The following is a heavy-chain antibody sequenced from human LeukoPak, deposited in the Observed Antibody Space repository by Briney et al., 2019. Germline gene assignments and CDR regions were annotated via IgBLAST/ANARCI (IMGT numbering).Heavy chain of an antibody. J-gene: IGHJ6*03. CDR2: IIPIFGTA. Sequence: VASVKVSCKASGYTFTSYAMHWVRQAPGQGLEWMGGIIPIFGTANYAQKFQGRVTITADESTSTAYMELSSLRSEDTAVYYCAKGYPAQDIVVVPAGPDYYYMDVWGKGTTVTVSS. V-gene: IGHV1-69*13. CDR1: GYTFTSYA. CDR3: AKGYPAQDIVVVPAGPDYYYMDV. D-gene: IGHD2-2*01.